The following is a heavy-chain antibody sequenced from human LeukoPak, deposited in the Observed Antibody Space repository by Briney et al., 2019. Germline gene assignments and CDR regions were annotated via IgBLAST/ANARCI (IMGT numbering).Heavy chain of an antibody. D-gene: IGHD3-10*01. J-gene: IGHJ4*02. CDR1: GGSFSGYY. Sequence: KPSETLSLTCAVYGGSFSGYYWSWIRQPPGKGLEWIGEINHSGSTNYNPSLKSRVTISVDTSKNQFSLKLSSVTAADTAVYYCAREPELNYYGSGVDYWGQGTLVTVPS. CDR2: INHSGST. V-gene: IGHV4-34*01. CDR3: AREPELNYYGSGVDY.